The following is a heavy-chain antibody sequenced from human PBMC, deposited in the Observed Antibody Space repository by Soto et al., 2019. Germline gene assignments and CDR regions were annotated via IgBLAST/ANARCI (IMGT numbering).Heavy chain of an antibody. D-gene: IGHD5-12*01. Sequence: GGSLRLSCAASGFTFSSYGMHWVRQAPGKGLEWVAVISYDGSNKYYADSVKGRFTISRDNSKNTLYLQMNSLRAEDTAVYYCARDKGYSGYDSRGSYWFDPWGQGTLVTVSS. J-gene: IGHJ5*02. CDR2: ISYDGSNK. V-gene: IGHV3-30-3*01. CDR1: GFTFSSYG. CDR3: ARDKGYSGYDSRGSYWFDP.